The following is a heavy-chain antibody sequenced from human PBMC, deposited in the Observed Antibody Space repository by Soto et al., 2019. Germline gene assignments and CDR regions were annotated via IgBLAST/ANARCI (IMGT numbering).Heavy chain of an antibody. CDR1: GFTFSSYG. V-gene: IGHV3-30*18. Sequence: PGGSLRLSCAASGFTFSSYGMHWVRQAPGKGLEWVAVISYDGSNKYYADSVKGRFTISRDNSKNTLYLQMNSLRAEDTAVYYCAKDLRGDGYMGGAFDYWGQGTLVTAPQ. CDR2: ISYDGSNK. CDR3: AKDLRGDGYMGGAFDY. J-gene: IGHJ4*02. D-gene: IGHD5-12*01.